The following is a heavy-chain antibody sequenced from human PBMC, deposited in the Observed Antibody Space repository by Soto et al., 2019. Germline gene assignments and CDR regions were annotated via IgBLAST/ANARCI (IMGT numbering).Heavy chain of an antibody. CDR2: IWYDGSKK. D-gene: IGHD6-25*01. CDR3: ARDPASSMDV. V-gene: IGHV3-33*01. CDR1: GYTFSSHG. Sequence: QVQLVESGGGVVQPGRSLRLSCAASGYTFSSHGMHWVRQAPGKGLEWVAAIWYDGSKKCYADSVKGRFTISRDDSRNTLYLEMNNLRADDTAVYYCARDPASSMDVWGQGTTVIVSS. J-gene: IGHJ6*02.